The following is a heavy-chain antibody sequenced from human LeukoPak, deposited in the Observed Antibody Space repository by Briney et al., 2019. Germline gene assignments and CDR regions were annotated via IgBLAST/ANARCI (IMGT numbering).Heavy chain of an antibody. D-gene: IGHD2/OR15-2a*01. CDR3: ARDPSVNNAIGYNWFDH. CDR1: GFTFSSYG. CDR2: ISYDGSNK. V-gene: IGHV3-30*03. J-gene: IGHJ5*02. Sequence: GRSLRLSCAASGFTFSSYGMHWVRQAPGKGLEWVAVISYDGSNKYYADSVKGRFTISRDNSKNTLYLQMNSLRAEDTAVYFCARDPSVNNAIGYNWFDHWGQGALVTVSS.